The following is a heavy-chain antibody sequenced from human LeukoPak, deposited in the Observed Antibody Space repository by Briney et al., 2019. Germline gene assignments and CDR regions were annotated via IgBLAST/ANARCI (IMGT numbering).Heavy chain of an antibody. J-gene: IGHJ4*02. V-gene: IGHV3-30-3*01. CDR1: GLTFSSYA. CDR2: ISYDGSNK. D-gene: IGHD3-10*01. CDR3: ARDSFASGSPNDC. Sequence: GGSLRPSCAASGLTFSSYAMHWVRQAPGKGLEWVAVISYDGSNKYYADSVKGRFTVSRDNARDTLYLRMNSLRAEDTAVYFCARDSFASGSPNDCWGQGTLVTVSS.